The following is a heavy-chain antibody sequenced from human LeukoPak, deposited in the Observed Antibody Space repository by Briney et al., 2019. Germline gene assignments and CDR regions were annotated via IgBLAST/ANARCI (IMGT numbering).Heavy chain of an antibody. CDR3: VPFNSGARLDH. D-gene: IGHD1-26*01. CDR1: GFTFSTYA. J-gene: IGHJ4*02. V-gene: IGHV3-64D*06. CDR2: ISSDGGRT. Sequence: PGGSLRLSCSASGFTFSTYAMHWVRQAPGKGLEYVSAISSDGGRTYYADAVKGRFTISRDNSKNTLYFRMSSLRVEDTAVYYCVPFNSGARLDHWGQGTLVTVSS.